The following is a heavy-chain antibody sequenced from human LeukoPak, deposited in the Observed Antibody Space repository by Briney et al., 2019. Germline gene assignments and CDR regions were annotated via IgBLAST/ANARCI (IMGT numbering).Heavy chain of an antibody. CDR2: ISSSGGST. D-gene: IGHD1-26*01. CDR3: AKRGWELPRRGYYYYYYYMDV. J-gene: IGHJ6*03. Sequence: PGGSLRLSCAASGFTFSSYAMSWVRQAPGKGLEWVSAISSSGGSTYYADSVKGRFTISRDNSENTLYLQMNSLRAEDTAVYYCAKRGWELPRRGYYYYYYYMDVWGKGTTVTVSS. V-gene: IGHV3-23*01. CDR1: GFTFSSYA.